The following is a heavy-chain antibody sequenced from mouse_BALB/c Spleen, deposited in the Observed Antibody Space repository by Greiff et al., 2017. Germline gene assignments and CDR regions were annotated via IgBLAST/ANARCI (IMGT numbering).Heavy chain of an antibody. CDR3: ARDYGSSDYFDY. D-gene: IGHD1-1*01. J-gene: IGHJ2*01. Sequence: LVKTGASVKISCKASGYSFTGYYMHWVKQSHGKSLEWIGYISCSNGATSYNQKFKGKATFTVDTSSSTAYMQVNSLTSEDSAVYYCARDYGSSDYFDYWGQGTTLTVSS. V-gene: IGHV1S34*01. CDR1: GYSFTGYY. CDR2: ISCSNGAT.